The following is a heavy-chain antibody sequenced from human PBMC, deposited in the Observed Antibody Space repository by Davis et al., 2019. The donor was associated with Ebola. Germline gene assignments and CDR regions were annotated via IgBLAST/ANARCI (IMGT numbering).Heavy chain of an antibody. V-gene: IGHV1-2*02. D-gene: IGHD3-22*01. CDR2: MNPDSGGT. Sequence: ASVKVSCKPSGYTFNAYYIHWVRQAPGQGLEWMGWMNPDSGGTNYAQKFQGRVTLTRDTTISTAYMDLTRLTPDDTGIYYCARGRETHSSGYYDIDYWGQGTLVTVSS. CDR3: ARGRETHSSGYYDIDY. J-gene: IGHJ4*02. CDR1: GYTFNAYY.